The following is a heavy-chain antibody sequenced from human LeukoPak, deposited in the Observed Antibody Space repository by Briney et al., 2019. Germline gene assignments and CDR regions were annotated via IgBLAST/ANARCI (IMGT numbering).Heavy chain of an antibody. CDR1: GFTVSSNY. CDR2: IYSGGST. CDR3: ARISPQWLVNY. Sequence: GGSLRLSCAASGFTVSSNYMSWVRQAPGKGLEWVSVIYSGGSTYYADSVKGGFTISRDNSKNTLYLQMNSLRAEDTAVYYCARISPQWLVNYWGQGTLVTVPS. J-gene: IGHJ4*02. D-gene: IGHD6-19*01. V-gene: IGHV3-66*01.